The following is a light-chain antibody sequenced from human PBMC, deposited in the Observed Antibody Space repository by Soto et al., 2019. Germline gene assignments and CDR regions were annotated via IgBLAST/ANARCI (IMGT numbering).Light chain of an antibody. CDR2: DVN. CDR1: SSDVVGYNH. J-gene: IGLJ2*01. CDR3: SSYTGSSTLVV. V-gene: IGLV2-14*03. Sequence: QSALTQPASVSGSPGQSITISCTGSSSDVVGYNHVSWYQQHPGKAPKLMLYDVNNRTSGVSNRFSGSKSGNTASLTISGLQAEDEADYYCSSYTGSSTLVVFGGGTKLTVL.